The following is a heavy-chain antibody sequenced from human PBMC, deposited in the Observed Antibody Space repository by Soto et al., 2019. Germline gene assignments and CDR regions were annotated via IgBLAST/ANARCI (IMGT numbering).Heavy chain of an antibody. CDR2: IYHSGAT. CDR1: SGSISSGNW. V-gene: IGHV4-4*02. CDR3: AKSSLNDFPYYYCYMDV. Sequence: SETLCLTCGVSSGSISSGNWWSLVRHTPGTGLEWIGEIYHSGATNYNPSLKSRVTISVDESKNQFSLELSSVTAADTAVYYCAKSSLNDFPYYYCYMDVWGKGTTVTVSS. J-gene: IGHJ6*03. D-gene: IGHD1-1*01.